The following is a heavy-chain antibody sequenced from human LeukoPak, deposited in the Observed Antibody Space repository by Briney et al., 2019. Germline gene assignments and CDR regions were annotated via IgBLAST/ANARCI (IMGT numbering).Heavy chain of an antibody. Sequence: ASVKVSYKASRYTFTDYYMHWVRQAPGQGLEWMGRINPNSGGTNSAQKFQGRVTMTRDTSISTAYMELRSLRSDDTAVYYCARSYGDYGNYYYYMDDWGKGTTVTVSS. V-gene: IGHV1-2*06. D-gene: IGHD4-17*01. CDR1: RYTFTDYY. CDR2: INPNSGGT. CDR3: ARSYGDYGNYYYYMDD. J-gene: IGHJ6*03.